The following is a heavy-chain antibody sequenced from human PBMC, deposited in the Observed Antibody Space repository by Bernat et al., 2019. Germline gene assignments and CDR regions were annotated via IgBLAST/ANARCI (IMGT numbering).Heavy chain of an antibody. CDR2: IFYSGTT. Sequence: QVQLQESGPGLVKPSETLSLSCTVSGGSISGYYWSWIRQPPGEGLEWIGYIFYSGTTNYNPSLKSRVTISVDTSKNQFSLKLTSVTAADTAVYYCSRGERLGSDYLGQGILVPVSS. V-gene: IGHV4-59*01. CDR3: SRGERLGSDY. J-gene: IGHJ4*02. D-gene: IGHD5-12*01. CDR1: GGSISGYY.